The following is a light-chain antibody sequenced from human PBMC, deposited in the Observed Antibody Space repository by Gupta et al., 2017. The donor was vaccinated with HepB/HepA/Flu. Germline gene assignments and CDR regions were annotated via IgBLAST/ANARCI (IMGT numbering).Light chain of an antibody. CDR3: SSYTSSSTLV. V-gene: IGLV2-14*01. CDR1: ISDVGGYNY. J-gene: IGLJ3*02. CDR2: DVG. Sequence: QSALTQPASVSGSLGQSITISCTGAISDVGGYNYVSWYQQHPDKAPKLMIYDVGNRPSGVSNRFSGSKSGNTASLTISGLQAEDEADYYCSSYTSSSTLVFGGGTKLTVL.